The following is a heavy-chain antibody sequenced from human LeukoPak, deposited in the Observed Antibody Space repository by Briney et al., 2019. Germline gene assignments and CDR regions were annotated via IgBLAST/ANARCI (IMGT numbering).Heavy chain of an antibody. J-gene: IGHJ6*02. CDR1: GFTFSSYG. V-gene: IGHV3-33*01. Sequence: GGSLRLSCAASGFTFSSYGMHWVRQAPGKGLEWVAVIWYDGSNKYYADSVKGRFTISRDNSKNTLYLQMNSLRAEDTAVYYCARSLRYFDWLSPGYGMDVWGQGTTVTVSS. CDR2: IWYDGSNK. CDR3: ARSLRYFDWLSPGYGMDV. D-gene: IGHD3-9*01.